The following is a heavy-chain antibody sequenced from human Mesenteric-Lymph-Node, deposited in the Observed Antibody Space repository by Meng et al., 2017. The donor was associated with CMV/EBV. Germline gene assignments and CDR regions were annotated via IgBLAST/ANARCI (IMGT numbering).Heavy chain of an antibody. D-gene: IGHD3-10*01. Sequence: LSTSGVSVGLIRQPPGKALEWLALIYWNDDKRYSPSLKSRLTITKDTSKNQVVLTMTNMDPVDTATYYCAHLTYYYGSGSYSPFDYWGQGTLVTVSS. CDR2: IYWNDDK. CDR3: AHLTYYYGSGSYSPFDY. CDR1: LSTSGVS. V-gene: IGHV2-5*01. J-gene: IGHJ4*02.